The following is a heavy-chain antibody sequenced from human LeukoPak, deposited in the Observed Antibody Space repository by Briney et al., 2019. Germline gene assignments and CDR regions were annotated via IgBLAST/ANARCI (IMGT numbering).Heavy chain of an antibody. J-gene: IGHJ2*01. CDR2: IYNSGST. Sequence: SETLSLTCAVSGGSITSGGYSWSWLRQSPGKGLEWIGYIYNSGSTYYNPSLKSRVTISVDRSKNQFSLKLNSVTAADTAVYYCARGGGWYFDLWGRGTLVTVSS. CDR3: ARGGGWYFDL. CDR1: GGSITSGGYS. V-gene: IGHV4-30-2*06.